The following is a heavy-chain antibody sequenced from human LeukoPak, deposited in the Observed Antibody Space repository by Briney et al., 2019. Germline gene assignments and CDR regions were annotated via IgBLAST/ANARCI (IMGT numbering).Heavy chain of an antibody. D-gene: IGHD2-8*02. CDR2: IIPILGVT. CDR3: ARARDYYSDDTGFHPCDI. CDR1: GGTFSSYA. J-gene: IGHJ3*02. Sequence: ASVKVSCKASGGTFSSYAISWVRQAPGQGLEWMGRIIPILGVTNYAQKFQDRVTITADKFTSAAYMELSSLRSEDTAVYYCARARDYYSDDTGFHPCDIWGQGTMVTVSS. V-gene: IGHV1-69*04.